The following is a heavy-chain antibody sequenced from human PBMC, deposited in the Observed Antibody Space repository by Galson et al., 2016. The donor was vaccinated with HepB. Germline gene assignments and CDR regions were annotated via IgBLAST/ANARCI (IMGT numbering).Heavy chain of an antibody. CDR2: IKQDGSEQ. CDR1: GFTFSTYA. Sequence: LRLSCAASGFTFSTYAMSWVRQAPGKGLECVANIKQDGSEQYYVDSVKGRFTISRDNAKKSLYLQMNSLRDEDTAIYFCARDGNHGYDMDYWGQGTLVTVSS. D-gene: IGHD1-14*01. CDR3: ARDGNHGYDMDY. V-gene: IGHV3-7*01. J-gene: IGHJ4*02.